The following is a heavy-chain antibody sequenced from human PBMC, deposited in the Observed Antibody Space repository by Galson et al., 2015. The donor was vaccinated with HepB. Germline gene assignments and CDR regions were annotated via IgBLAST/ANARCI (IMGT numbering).Heavy chain of an antibody. CDR1: GFTFSTYS. J-gene: IGHJ4*02. CDR2: ISSSSSGI. V-gene: IGHV3-48*02. Sequence: SLRLSCAASGFTFSTYSMNWVRQAPGKGLEWVSYISSSSSGIYYADSVKGRFAVSRDNAENSLHLQMNSLKNEDTAVYYCAREYSYAIDYWGQGTLVTVSS. CDR3: AREYSYAIDY. D-gene: IGHD5-18*01.